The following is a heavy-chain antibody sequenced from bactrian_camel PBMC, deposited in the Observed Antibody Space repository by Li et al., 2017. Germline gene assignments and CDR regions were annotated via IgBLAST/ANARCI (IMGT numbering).Heavy chain of an antibody. CDR2: IVAGGDNN. CDR3: AALLRDGLWYDGNFQY. V-gene: IGHV3S40*01. Sequence: VQLVESGGGSVQAGGSLRLSCAVSGLRFSSSDMTWVRQAPGKGLEWVSRIVAGGDNNYYADSVKGRFTISVDNAKNTIYLQLKSLKPEDTAMYSCAALLRDGLWYDGNFQYWGQGTQVTV. D-gene: IGHD6*01. J-gene: IGHJ4*01. CDR1: GLRFSSSD.